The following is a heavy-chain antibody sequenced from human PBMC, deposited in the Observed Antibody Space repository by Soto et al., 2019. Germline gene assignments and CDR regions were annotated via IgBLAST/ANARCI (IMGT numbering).Heavy chain of an antibody. V-gene: IGHV4-4*07. J-gene: IGHJ4*02. CDR3: ARDLAQNAEAGLCXY. CDR1: GGSISSYY. Sequence: SETLSLTCTVSGGSISSYYWSWIRQPAGKGLEWIVRIYTSGSTNYNPSLKSRVTMSVDTSKNQFSLKLSSVTDADTAVYYCARDLAQNAEAGLCXYWGQGTLGTVSS. CDR2: IYTSGST. D-gene: IGHD6-13*01.